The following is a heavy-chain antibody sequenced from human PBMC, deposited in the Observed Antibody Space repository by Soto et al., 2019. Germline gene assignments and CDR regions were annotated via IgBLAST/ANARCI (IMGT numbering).Heavy chain of an antibody. Sequence: GSLRLSCAASGFTFSSYAMSWVRQAPGKGLEWVSAISGSGGSTYYADSVKGRFTISRDNSKNTLYLQMNSLRAEDTAVYYCAKDPTKLVAGTLDYWGQGTLVTVSS. J-gene: IGHJ4*02. CDR3: AKDPTKLVAGTLDY. V-gene: IGHV3-23*01. D-gene: IGHD6-19*01. CDR2: ISGSGGST. CDR1: GFTFSSYA.